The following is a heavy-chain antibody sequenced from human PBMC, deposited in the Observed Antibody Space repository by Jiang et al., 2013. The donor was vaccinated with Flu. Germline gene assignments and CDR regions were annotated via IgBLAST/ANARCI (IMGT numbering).Heavy chain of an antibody. CDR1: GGSISSGGYY. CDR3: ARVKGNYDSSEYWYFDL. D-gene: IGHD3-22*01. V-gene: IGHV4-31*03. Sequence: GSGLVKPSQTLSLTCTVSGGSISSGGYYWSWIRQHPGKGLEWIGYIYYSGSTYYNPSLKSRVTISVDTSKNQFSLKLSSVTAADTAVYYCARVKGNYDSSEYWYFDLWGRGTLVTVSS. J-gene: IGHJ2*01. CDR2: IYYSGST.